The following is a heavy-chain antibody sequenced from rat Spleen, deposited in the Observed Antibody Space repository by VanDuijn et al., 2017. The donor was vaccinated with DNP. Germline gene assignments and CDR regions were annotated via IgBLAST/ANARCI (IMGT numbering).Heavy chain of an antibody. Sequence: EVDLVETGGGLVQPGRSLKVSCVASGFTFSDYWMYWFRQAPGKGLEWIASINAAGGTTLYPDSVKGRFTISRDDAKNTLYLQMNSLRSEDTATYYCVRVNSGFLYYALDAWGQGTSVTVSS. CDR2: INAAGGTT. CDR3: VRVNSGFLYYALDA. J-gene: IGHJ4*01. CDR1: GFTFSDYW. V-gene: IGHV5-58*01. D-gene: IGHD4-4*01.